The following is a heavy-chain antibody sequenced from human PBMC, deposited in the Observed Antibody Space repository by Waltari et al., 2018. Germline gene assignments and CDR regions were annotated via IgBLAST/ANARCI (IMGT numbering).Heavy chain of an antibody. J-gene: IGHJ4*02. V-gene: IGHV3-48*03. CDR2: ISVSGNRE. CDR3: ARMMPKYTSGWALDY. D-gene: IGHD6-19*01. CDR1: GSLFSASE. Sequence: EVYLVESGGGWEQPGGSLRLSCSASGSLFSASEMNWVRQAAGKGLEWIAYISVSGNREYYADSVKGRFTISRDNARDLVFLQMYNLRAEDTALYYCARMMPKYTSGWALDYWGQGTLVTVAS.